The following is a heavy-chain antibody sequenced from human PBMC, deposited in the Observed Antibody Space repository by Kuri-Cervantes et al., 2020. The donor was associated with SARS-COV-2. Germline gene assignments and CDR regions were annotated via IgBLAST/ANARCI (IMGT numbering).Heavy chain of an antibody. D-gene: IGHD3-22*01. CDR2: ISGSGGST. CDR3: AKSASSGYYHIDY. Sequence: GESLKISCAASGFTFSSYAMSWVRQAPGKGLEWVSAISGSGGSTYYADSVKGRFTISRDNSENTLYLQMNSLRAEDTAVYYCAKSASSGYYHIDYWGQGTLVTVSS. CDR1: GFTFSSYA. J-gene: IGHJ4*02. V-gene: IGHV3-23*01.